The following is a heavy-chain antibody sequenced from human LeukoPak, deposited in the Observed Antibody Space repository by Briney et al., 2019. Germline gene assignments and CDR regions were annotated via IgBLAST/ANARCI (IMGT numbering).Heavy chain of an antibody. J-gene: IGHJ4*02. D-gene: IGHD3-22*01. CDR3: ARSGYYPDYFDY. CDR2: ISWDGGST. V-gene: IGHV3-43D*03. CDR1: GFTFDDYA. Sequence: PGGSLRLSCAASGFTFDDYAMRWVRQAPGKGLEWVSLISWDGGSTYYADSVKGRFTISRDNSKNSLYLQMNSLRAEDTALYYCARSGYYPDYFDYWGQGTLVTVSS.